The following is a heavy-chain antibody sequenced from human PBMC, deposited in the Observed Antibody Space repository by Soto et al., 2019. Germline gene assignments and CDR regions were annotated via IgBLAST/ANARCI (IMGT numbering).Heavy chain of an antibody. J-gene: IGHJ3*02. Sequence: PGGSLRLSCAASGFTFSSYGMHWVRQAPGKGLEWVAVIWYDGSNKYYADSVKGRFTISRANSKNTLYLQMNSLRAEDTAVYYCARESFPGYCTNGVCQAAAFDIWGQGTMVTVSS. D-gene: IGHD2-8*01. CDR2: IWYDGSNK. CDR1: GFTFSSYG. V-gene: IGHV3-33*01. CDR3: ARESFPGYCTNGVCQAAAFDI.